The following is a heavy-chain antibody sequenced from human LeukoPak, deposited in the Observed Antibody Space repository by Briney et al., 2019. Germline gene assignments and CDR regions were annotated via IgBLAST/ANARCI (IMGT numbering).Heavy chain of an antibody. CDR1: GYTFTSYA. Sequence: ASVKVSCKASGYTFTSYAMHWVRQAPGPRLEWMGWINAGNGNTKYLQKFQGRVTITRDTSASTAYMELSSLRSEDTAVYYCARDLPNFDYWGQGTLVTVSS. V-gene: IGHV1-3*01. J-gene: IGHJ4*02. CDR2: INAGNGNT. CDR3: ARDLPNFDY.